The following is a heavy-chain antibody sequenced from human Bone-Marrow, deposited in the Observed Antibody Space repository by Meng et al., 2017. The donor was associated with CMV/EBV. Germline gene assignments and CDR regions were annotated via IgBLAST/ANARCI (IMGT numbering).Heavy chain of an antibody. CDR3: ARGARLAV. D-gene: IGHD6-6*01. Sequence: GPLRLSCAVYGGSFSGYYWSWIRQPPGKGLEWIGEINHSGSTNYNPSLKSRVTISVDTSKNQFSLKLSSVTAADTAVYYCARGARLAVWGQGTTVTVSS. CDR2: INHSGST. J-gene: IGHJ6*02. V-gene: IGHV4-34*01. CDR1: GGSFSGYY.